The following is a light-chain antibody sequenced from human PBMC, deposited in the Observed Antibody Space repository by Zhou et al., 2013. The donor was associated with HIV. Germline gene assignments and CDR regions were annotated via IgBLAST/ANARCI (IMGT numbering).Light chain of an antibody. Sequence: DIQMTQSPSTLSASVGDRVTITCRASQSISSWLAWYQQKPGKAPKLLIYKASSLESGVPSRFSGSGSGTEFTLTISSLQPDDFATYYCQQYNSYPYSLVQGTKLEIK. CDR1: QSISSW. CDR3: QQYNSYPYS. J-gene: IGKJ2*03. V-gene: IGKV1-5*03. CDR2: KAS.